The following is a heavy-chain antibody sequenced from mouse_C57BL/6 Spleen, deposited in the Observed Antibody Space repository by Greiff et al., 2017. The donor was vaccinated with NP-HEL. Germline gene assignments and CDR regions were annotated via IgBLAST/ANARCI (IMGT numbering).Heavy chain of an antibody. D-gene: IGHD2-1*01. V-gene: IGHV1-50*01. CDR1: GYTFTSYW. CDR3: ARSGAYGNEYYYAMDY. CDR2: IDPSDSYT. J-gene: IGHJ4*01. Sequence: QVQLQQPGAELVKPGASVKLSCKASGYTFTSYWMQWVKQRPGQGLEWIGEIDPSDSYTNYNQKFKGKATLTVDTSSSTAYMQLSSLTSEDSAVYYCARSGAYGNEYYYAMDYWGQGTSVTVSS.